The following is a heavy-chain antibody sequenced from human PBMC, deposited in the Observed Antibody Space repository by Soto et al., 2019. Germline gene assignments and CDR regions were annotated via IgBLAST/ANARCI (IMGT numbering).Heavy chain of an antibody. D-gene: IGHD6-6*01. CDR3: ARGGSSSDNGMDV. Sequence: EVKLVESGGDLIKPGGSLRLSCAASGFTFSTYSMNWVRQAPGKGLEWVSYISSRSYTIYYVDSVKGRFTISRDNAKNSLYLQMHSLRDEDTAVYYCARGGSSSDNGMDVWGQGTTVTVSS. V-gene: IGHV3-48*02. CDR2: ISSRSYTI. CDR1: GFTFSTYS. J-gene: IGHJ6*02.